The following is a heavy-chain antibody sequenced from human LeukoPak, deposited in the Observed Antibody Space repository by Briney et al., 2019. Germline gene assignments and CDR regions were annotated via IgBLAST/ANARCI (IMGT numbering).Heavy chain of an antibody. Sequence: PGGSLRLSCAASGFTFSSYSMNWVRQAPGKGLEWFSSISSSSSYIYYADSVKGRFTISRDNAKNSLYLQMNSLRAEDTAVYYCARDLRSYYGSGDYWGQGTLVTVSS. CDR1: GFTFSSYS. CDR3: ARDLRSYYGSGDY. D-gene: IGHD3-10*01. CDR2: ISSSSSYI. J-gene: IGHJ4*02. V-gene: IGHV3-21*01.